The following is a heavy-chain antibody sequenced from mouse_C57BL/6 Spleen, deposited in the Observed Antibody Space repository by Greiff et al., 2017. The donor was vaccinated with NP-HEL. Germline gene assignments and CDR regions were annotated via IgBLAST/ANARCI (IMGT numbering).Heavy chain of an antibody. D-gene: IGHD4-1*01. J-gene: IGHJ2*01. CDR3: ARSLTGTRGYYFDY. V-gene: IGHV1-63*01. Sequence: VQLQESGAELVRPGTSVKMSCKASGYTFTNYWIGWAKQRPGHGLEWIGDIYPGGGYTNYNEKFKGKATLTADKSSSTAYMQFSSLTSEDSAIYYCARSLTGTRGYYFDYWGQGTTLTVSS. CDR1: GYTFTNYW. CDR2: IYPGGGYT.